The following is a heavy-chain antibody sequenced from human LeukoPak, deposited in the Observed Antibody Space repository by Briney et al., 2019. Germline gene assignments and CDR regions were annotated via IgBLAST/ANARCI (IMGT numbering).Heavy chain of an antibody. D-gene: IGHD3-3*01. V-gene: IGHV4-30-2*01. CDR1: GGSISSGGYS. CDR2: IYHSGGT. Sequence: SETLSLTCAVSGGSISSGGYSWSWIRQPPGKGLEWIGYIYHSGGTYYNPSLKSRVTISVDRSKNQFSLKLSSVTAADTAVYYCARGTYYDFWSGYYYFDYWGQGTLVTVSS. J-gene: IGHJ4*02. CDR3: ARGTYYDFWSGYYYFDY.